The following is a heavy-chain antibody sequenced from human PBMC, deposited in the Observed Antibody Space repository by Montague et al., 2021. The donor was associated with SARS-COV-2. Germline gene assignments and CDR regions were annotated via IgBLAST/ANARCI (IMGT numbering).Heavy chain of an antibody. J-gene: IGHJ5*02. Sequence: SETLSLTCAVYGGSFSGYYWSWIRQPPGKGLEWIGEINHSGSTNYNPSLKSRVTISVDTSKNQFSLKLSSVTAADTAVYYCARERYSFSLTRGPTCFDPWGQGTLVTVSS. CDR1: GGSFSGYY. CDR2: INHSGST. D-gene: IGHD3-9*01. CDR3: ARERYSFSLTRGPTCFDP. V-gene: IGHV4-34*01.